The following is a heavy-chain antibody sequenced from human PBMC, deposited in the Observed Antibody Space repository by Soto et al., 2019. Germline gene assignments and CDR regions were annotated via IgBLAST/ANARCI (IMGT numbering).Heavy chain of an antibody. D-gene: IGHD3-10*01. J-gene: IGHJ5*02. CDR2: IYYGGSP. CDR3: ARGVGSGSYYNQYNWFDP. V-gene: IGHV4-39*01. Sequence: SETLSLTCTVSGGSISSSTYYWGWIRQPPGQGLEWIGNIYYGGSPYYNPSLKSRVTVSVDTSKNQFSLKLSSVTAADTAVYYCARGVGSGSYYNQYNWFDPWGQGTLVTVSS. CDR1: GGSISSSTYY.